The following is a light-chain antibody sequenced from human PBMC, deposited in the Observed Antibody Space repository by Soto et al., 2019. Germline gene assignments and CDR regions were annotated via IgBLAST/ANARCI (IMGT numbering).Light chain of an antibody. CDR1: SSDVGGYNY. J-gene: IGLJ2*01. CDR3: SSYAGSNNLV. V-gene: IGLV2-14*01. CDR2: EVS. Sequence: QSVLTQPASVSGSPGQSITISCTGTSSDVGGYNYVSWYQQHPGKAPKLMIYEVSNRPSGVSNRFSGSKSGNTASLTVSGLQAEDEGDYYCSSYAGSNNLVFGGGTQLTVL.